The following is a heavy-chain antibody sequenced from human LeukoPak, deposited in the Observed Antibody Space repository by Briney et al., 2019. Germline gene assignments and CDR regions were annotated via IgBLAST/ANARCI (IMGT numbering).Heavy chain of an antibody. CDR3: ARAPGSGSYSAFDY. V-gene: IGHV1-3*04. J-gene: IGHJ4*02. D-gene: IGHD1-26*01. Sequence: GASVNVSCKASGYTFTTYAMHWVRQAPGQRLEWMGWINTGNGNTKYSQRFQGRVTITRDASARTAYMDLSSLRSEDTAVYYCARAPGSGSYSAFDYWGQGTLVTVSS. CDR2: INTGNGNT. CDR1: GYTFTTYA.